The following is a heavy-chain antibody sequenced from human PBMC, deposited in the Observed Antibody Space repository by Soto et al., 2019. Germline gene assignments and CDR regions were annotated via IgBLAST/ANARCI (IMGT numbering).Heavy chain of an antibody. V-gene: IGHV3-23*01. D-gene: IGHD3-3*01. CDR1: VFTFSSYA. J-gene: IGHJ6*02. CDR3: AKDQAGYYDFWSGYPPSMEV. CDR2: ISGSGGST. Sequence: PGGSLRLSCAASVFTFSSYAMSLVRQSPGKGLEWVSAISGSGGSTYYADSVKGRFTISRDNSKNTLYLQMNSLRAEDTAVYYCAKDQAGYYDFWSGYPPSMEVWGQGTTVTVSS.